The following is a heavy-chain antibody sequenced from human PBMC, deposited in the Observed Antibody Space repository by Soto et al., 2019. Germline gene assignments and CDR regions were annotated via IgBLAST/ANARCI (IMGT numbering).Heavy chain of an antibody. V-gene: IGHV4-59*08. CDR3: ARHGFGSLHGLVDV. J-gene: IGHJ6*02. Sequence: QVQLQESGPGLVKPSETLSLTCTVSGGSITNYYCSWFRQPPGKGLEWIGYLQYIGYSAYNLSLKXXVXXSMDTSKTQFSLMLVSVTATDTAVYYCARHGFGSLHGLVDVWGQGTTVIVSS. CDR2: LQYIGYS. CDR1: GGSITNYY. D-gene: IGHD3-10*01.